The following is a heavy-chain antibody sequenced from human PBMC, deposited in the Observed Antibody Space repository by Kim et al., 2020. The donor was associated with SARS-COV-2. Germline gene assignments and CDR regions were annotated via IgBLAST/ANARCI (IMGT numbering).Heavy chain of an antibody. CDR1: GFIVSSTY. Sequence: GGSLRLSCAASGFIVSSTYMTWVRQTPGKGLEWVSILYRDEKTFFADSLEGRFTTSRDTSKNTLYLHMNSLRVDDTAIYYCARVPSIGGIAPACLPLDSWGQGTLVTVSS. J-gene: IGHJ4*02. CDR2: LYRDEKT. CDR3: ARVPSIGGIAPACLPLDS. D-gene: IGHD6-13*01. V-gene: IGHV3-53*01.